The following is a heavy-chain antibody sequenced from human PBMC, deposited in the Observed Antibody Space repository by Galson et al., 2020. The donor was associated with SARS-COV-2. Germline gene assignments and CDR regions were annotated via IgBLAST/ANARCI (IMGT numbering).Heavy chain of an antibody. Sequence: GGSLRLSCAASGFTFSSYAMHWVRQAPGKGLEWVAVISYDGSNKYYADSVKGRFTISRDNSKNTLYLQMNSLRAEDTAVYYCGGFPEPNIPVGLLSFDYWGQGTLVTVSS. CDR3: GGFPEPNIPVGLLSFDY. CDR1: GFTFSSYA. V-gene: IGHV3-30-3*01. D-gene: IGHD2-15*01. CDR2: ISYDGSNK. J-gene: IGHJ4*02.